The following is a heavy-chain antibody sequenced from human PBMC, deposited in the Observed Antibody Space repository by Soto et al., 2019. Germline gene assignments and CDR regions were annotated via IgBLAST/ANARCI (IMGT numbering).Heavy chain of an antibody. CDR2: IYYSGST. V-gene: IGHV4-31*03. J-gene: IGHJ3*02. CDR3: ARSRLRAVYAFDI. CDR1: GGSVSSGAYY. Sequence: SLSLTCTVSGGSVSSGAYYWTWIRQRPGNGLEWIGYIYYSGSTYYSPSLKSRLSISLDTSKNQFSLRLSSVTAADTAMYYCARSRLRAVYAFDIWGQGTMVTVAS. D-gene: IGHD5-12*01.